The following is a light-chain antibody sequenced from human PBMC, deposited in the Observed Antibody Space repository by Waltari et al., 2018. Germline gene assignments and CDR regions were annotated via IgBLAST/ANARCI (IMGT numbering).Light chain of an antibody. Sequence: EIVLTQSPGTLSLSPGEGATLYCSASQYVNIRYLAWYQQKPGQAPRILIYDTSTRAAGIPDRFSGSGSVRDFTLTISRLEPEDFAVYYCQQDDTLPRVTFGGGTKVEIK. CDR2: DTS. CDR3: QQDDTLPRVT. J-gene: IGKJ4*02. V-gene: IGKV3-20*01. CDR1: QYVNIRY.